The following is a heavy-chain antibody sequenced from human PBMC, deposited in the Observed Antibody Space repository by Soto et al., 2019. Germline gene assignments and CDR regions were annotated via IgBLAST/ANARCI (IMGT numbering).Heavy chain of an antibody. CDR1: GYTSTSYD. D-gene: IGHD3-3*01. Sequence: ASVKVSCKASGYTSTSYDINWVRQATGQGLEWMGWMNPNSGNTGYAQKFQGRVTMTRNTSISTAYMELSSLRSEDTAVYYCARGDYDFWSGYYDYYYYGMDVWGQGTTVTVSS. CDR2: MNPNSGNT. J-gene: IGHJ6*02. V-gene: IGHV1-8*01. CDR3: ARGDYDFWSGYYDYYYYGMDV.